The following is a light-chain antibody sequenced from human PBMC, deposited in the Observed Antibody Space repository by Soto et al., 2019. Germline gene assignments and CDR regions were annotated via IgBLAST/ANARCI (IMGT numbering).Light chain of an antibody. J-gene: IGKJ4*01. CDR1: RSVANNH. V-gene: IGKV3-20*01. Sequence: EIVLTQSPATLSLSPGEGATLSCRASRSVANNHLAWYQQKPGQPPSVLFFGASVRATGTPDRFSGSGSGTDFSLTISRLEPEDFAVYYCQQYGSSPLTFGGGSKVEIK. CDR3: QQYGSSPLT. CDR2: GAS.